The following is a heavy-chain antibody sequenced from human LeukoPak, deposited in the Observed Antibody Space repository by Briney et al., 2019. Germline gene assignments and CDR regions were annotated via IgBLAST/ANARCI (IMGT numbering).Heavy chain of an antibody. Sequence: HGESLKISYKASGYTFTNYWIGWARQMPGKGLEWMGIVWPDDSDTRYSSAFRGQVTISADKSTSTAYLQWNSLKASDTAMYYCARQVGKILTVTPRYFDYWGQGTLVTVSS. J-gene: IGHJ4*02. CDR3: ARQVGKILTVTPRYFDY. V-gene: IGHV5-51*01. CDR2: VWPDDSDT. CDR1: GYTFTNYW. D-gene: IGHD4-11*01.